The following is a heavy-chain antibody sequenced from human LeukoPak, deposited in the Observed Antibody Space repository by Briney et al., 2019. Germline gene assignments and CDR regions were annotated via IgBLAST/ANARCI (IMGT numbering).Heavy chain of an antibody. CDR1: GGSISNTNYY. Sequence: SETLSLTCTVSGGSISNTNYYWAWIRQPPGKGLEWIGIIYYSGSTYYNPSLKSRVTISVDTSKNQFSLNLNSVTAADTAVYYCARQSPAYSSSWYAPYYSGLDVWGQGATVTVSS. J-gene: IGHJ6*02. CDR2: IYYSGST. V-gene: IGHV4-39*01. D-gene: IGHD6-13*01. CDR3: ARQSPAYSSSWYAPYYSGLDV.